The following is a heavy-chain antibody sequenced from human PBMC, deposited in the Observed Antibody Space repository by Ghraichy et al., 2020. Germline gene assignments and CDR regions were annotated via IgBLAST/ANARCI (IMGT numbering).Heavy chain of an antibody. CDR2: ISYSGST. Sequence: SETLSLTCTVSGGSISSYYWSWIRQPPGKGLEWIGYISYSGSTKYNPSLKSRATISVDTSKNELSLKLSSVNAADTAVYYCARHGPGDSYGYINYWGQGTLVTVSS. CDR3: ARHGPGDSYGYINY. J-gene: IGHJ4*02. D-gene: IGHD5-18*01. V-gene: IGHV4-59*08. CDR1: GGSISSYY.